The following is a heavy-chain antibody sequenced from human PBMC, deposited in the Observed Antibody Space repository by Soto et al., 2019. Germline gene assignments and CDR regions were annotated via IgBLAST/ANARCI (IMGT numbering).Heavy chain of an antibody. CDR1: DESIGSTNHF. V-gene: IGHV4-39*01. CDR3: ARQPCRGGSRFYCYLDL. CDR2: IYYTGTS. Sequence: SETLSLTCTVYDESIGSTNHFCGWIRQPPGKDLEWIGGIYYTGTSYYNPSLQSRVSISVDTSKSQFSLKLSSVSAADTAVYYCARQPCRGGSRFYCYLDLCGGGTLFTDS. J-gene: IGHJ2*01. D-gene: IGHD2-15*01.